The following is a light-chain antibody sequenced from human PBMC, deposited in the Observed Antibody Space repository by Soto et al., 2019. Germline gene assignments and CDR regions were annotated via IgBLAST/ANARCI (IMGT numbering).Light chain of an antibody. CDR2: GAS. CDR3: HQFNNWPPFT. V-gene: IGKV3-15*01. Sequence: EIVMTQSPATLSVSPGERATLSCRASQSVSSNLAWYQQKPGQAPRLLIYGASTRATGIPARFSGSGSGTEFTLTISSLQSEDSAIYYCHQFNNWPPFTFGPGTKVDI. J-gene: IGKJ3*01. CDR1: QSVSSN.